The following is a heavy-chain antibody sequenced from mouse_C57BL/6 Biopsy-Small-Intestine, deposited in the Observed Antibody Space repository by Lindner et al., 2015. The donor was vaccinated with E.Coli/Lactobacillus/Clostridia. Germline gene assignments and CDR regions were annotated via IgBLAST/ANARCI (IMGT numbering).Heavy chain of an antibody. Sequence: VQLQESGAELVRPGASVTLSCKASGYTFTDYEMHWVKQTPVHGLEWIGAIDPETGGTAYNQKFKGKAILTADKSSSTAYMQLSSLTSEDTAVYYCANYGSSFDYWGQGTTLTVSS. CDR2: IDPETGGT. D-gene: IGHD1-1*01. V-gene: IGHV1-15*01. CDR3: ANYGSSFDY. CDR1: GYTFTDYE. J-gene: IGHJ2*01.